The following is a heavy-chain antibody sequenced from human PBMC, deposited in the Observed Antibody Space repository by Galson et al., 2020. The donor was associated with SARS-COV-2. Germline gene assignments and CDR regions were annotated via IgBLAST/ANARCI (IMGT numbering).Heavy chain of an antibody. D-gene: IGHD6-19*01. CDR1: GFSFSSYG. CDR2: ISYDDIK. V-gene: IGHV3-30*03. Sequence: GGSLRLSCAVSGFSFSSYGLHWVRQAPGRGLEWVAVISYDDIKYYSDSVRGRFTISRDNSRNTVNLDMNSLRGDDSAIYYCTTDANQWWLVGYSDNWGQGTVVTVSS. CDR3: TTDANQWWLVGYSDN. J-gene: IGHJ4*02.